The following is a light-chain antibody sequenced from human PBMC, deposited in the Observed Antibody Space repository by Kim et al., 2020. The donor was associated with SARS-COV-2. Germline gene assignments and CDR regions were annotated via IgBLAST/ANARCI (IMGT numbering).Light chain of an antibody. Sequence: SVSPGQTAILSCSGDQLGHKFVSWFQQKPGQSPVLVIHEDNKRPSGIPERFSGSNSGNTATLTISGTQAMDEADYYCQAWDSSTAAFGGGTQLTVL. CDR1: QLGHKF. CDR2: EDN. J-gene: IGLJ2*01. V-gene: IGLV3-1*01. CDR3: QAWDSSTAA.